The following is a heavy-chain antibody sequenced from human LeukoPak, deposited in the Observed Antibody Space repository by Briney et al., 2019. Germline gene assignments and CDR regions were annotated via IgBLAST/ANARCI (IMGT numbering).Heavy chain of an antibody. D-gene: IGHD1-26*01. CDR1: GGSITSTTW. CDR2: ISLTGRT. J-gene: IGHJ4*02. V-gene: IGHV4-4*02. CDR3: TRESGPYCPFGY. Sequence: PSGTLSLTCGVSGGSITSTTWWSWVRQPPGQGLEWIGEISLTGRTNYNPSLIGRVIMSLDESRNQLSLTLTSVTAADTAMYYCTRESGPYCPFGYWGQGTLVVVPS.